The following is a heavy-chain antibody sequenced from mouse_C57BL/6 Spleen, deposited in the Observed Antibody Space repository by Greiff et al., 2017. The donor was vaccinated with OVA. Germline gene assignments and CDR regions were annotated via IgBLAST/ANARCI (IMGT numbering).Heavy chain of an antibody. D-gene: IGHD1-1*01. CDR2: IDPEDGDT. Sequence: VQLKESGAELVRPGASVKLSCTASGFNIKDYYMHWVKQRPEQGLEWIGRIDPEDGDTEYAPKFQGKATMTADTSSNTAYLQLSSLTSEDTAVYYCTTWYGSSHYYAMDYWGQGTSVTVSS. V-gene: IGHV14-1*01. J-gene: IGHJ4*01. CDR1: GFNIKDYY. CDR3: TTWYGSSHYYAMDY.